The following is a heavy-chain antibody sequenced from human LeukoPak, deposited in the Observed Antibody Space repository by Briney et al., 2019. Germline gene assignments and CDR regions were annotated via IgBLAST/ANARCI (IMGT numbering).Heavy chain of an antibody. J-gene: IGHJ4*02. CDR2: ITSSSSST. CDR3: APAGGISTWYFDY. Sequence: KPGGSLRLSCAASGFTFSGRSMNWVRRGPGKGLEWVSSITSSSSSTYYADSVKGRFTISRDNAKNSLYLHMNSLRAEDTAVYYCAPAGGISTWYFDYWGQGTLVTVSS. CDR1: GFTFSGRS. V-gene: IGHV3-21*01. D-gene: IGHD1-26*01.